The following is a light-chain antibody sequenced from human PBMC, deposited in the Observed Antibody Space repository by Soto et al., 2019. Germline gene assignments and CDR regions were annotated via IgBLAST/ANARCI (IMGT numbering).Light chain of an antibody. V-gene: IGKV3-20*01. Sequence: EVMLTQSPGTLSLSPGERATLSCRASQSIFSNYLAWYQQKSGQAPRLLIYGASNRATGIPDRFSGSGSGTDVTLTISRLEPEDFEVCYCQQYDTSPRTFGQGTKVEFK. J-gene: IGKJ1*01. CDR2: GAS. CDR3: QQYDTSPRT. CDR1: QSIFSNY.